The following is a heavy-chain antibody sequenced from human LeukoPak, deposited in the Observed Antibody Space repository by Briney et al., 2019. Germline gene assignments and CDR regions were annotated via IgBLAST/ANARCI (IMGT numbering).Heavy chain of an antibody. J-gene: IGHJ4*02. D-gene: IGHD3/OR15-3a*01. V-gene: IGHV4-59*08. CDR2: ISYSGST. CDR1: GGSISSYC. Sequence: SETLSLTCTVSGGSISSYCWSRIRQPPGKGLEWLGYISYSGSTNYNPSLKSRVTISVDTSKNQFSLKLTSVTAADTAVYYCARRDWLLSYFDYWGQGTLVTVSS. CDR3: ARRDWLLSYFDY.